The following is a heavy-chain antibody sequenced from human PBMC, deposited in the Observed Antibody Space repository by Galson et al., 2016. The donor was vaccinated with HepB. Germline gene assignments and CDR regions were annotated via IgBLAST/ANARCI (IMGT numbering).Heavy chain of an antibody. CDR1: GFTFSSYG. J-gene: IGHJ4*02. V-gene: IGHV3-33*01. CDR3: AREMKPHLDWFFRSLLRPVDY. CDR2: IWNDGSNK. D-gene: IGHD3-3*01. Sequence: SLRLSCAASGFTFSSYGMHWVRQAPGKGLEWVAVIWNDGSNKYYADSVKGRFTISRDTSKNTLYLELNSLRAKDTVVHYCAREMKPHLDWFFRSLLRPVDYWGQGTLVTVSS.